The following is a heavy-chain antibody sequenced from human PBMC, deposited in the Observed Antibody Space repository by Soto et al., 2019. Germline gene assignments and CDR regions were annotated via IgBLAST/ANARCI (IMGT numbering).Heavy chain of an antibody. CDR2: ISGSGGST. Sequence: EVQLLESGGGLVQPGGSLRLSCAASGFTFSSYAMSWVRQAPGKGLEWVSAISGSGGSTYYADSVKGRFTISRDNCKNTLYLQMNSLRAEDTAVNYCAKINGYSSGWFAYWGQGTLVTVSS. CDR1: GFTFSSYA. V-gene: IGHV3-23*01. J-gene: IGHJ5*01. CDR3: AKINGYSSGWFAY. D-gene: IGHD6-19*01.